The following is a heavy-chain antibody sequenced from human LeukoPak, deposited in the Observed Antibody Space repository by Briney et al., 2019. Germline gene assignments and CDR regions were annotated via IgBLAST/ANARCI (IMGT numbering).Heavy chain of an antibody. V-gene: IGHV2-70*04. D-gene: IGHD3-10*01. CDR1: GFSLGTSGMR. CDR2: IDWDDDK. CDR3: ARTVEVRGVFGASYYFDY. Sequence: SGPTLVNPTQTLTLTCTFSGFSLGTSGMRVSWIRQPPGKALEWLARIDWDDDKFYSTSLKTRLTISKDTSKNQVVLTMTNMDPVDTATYYCARTVEVRGVFGASYYFDYWGQGTLVTVSS. J-gene: IGHJ4*02.